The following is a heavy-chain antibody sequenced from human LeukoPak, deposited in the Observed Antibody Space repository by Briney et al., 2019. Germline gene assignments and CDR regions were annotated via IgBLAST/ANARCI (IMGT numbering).Heavy chain of an antibody. J-gene: IGHJ4*02. Sequence: SVKVSCKASGGTSSSYAISWVRQAPGQGLEWMGGIIPIFGTANYAQKFQGRVTITADKSTSTAYMELSSLRSEDTAVYYCARLPMVRGVIMSGGYDYWGQGTLVTVSS. D-gene: IGHD3-10*01. CDR1: GGTSSSYA. V-gene: IGHV1-69*06. CDR2: IIPIFGTA. CDR3: ARLPMVRGVIMSGGYDY.